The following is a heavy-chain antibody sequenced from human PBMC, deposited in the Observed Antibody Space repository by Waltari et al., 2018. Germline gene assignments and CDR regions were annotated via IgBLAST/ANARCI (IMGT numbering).Heavy chain of an antibody. D-gene: IGHD6-13*01. CDR2: INPNSGGT. J-gene: IGHJ4*02. Sequence: QVQLVQSGAEVKKPGASVKVSCKASGYTFTGYYMHWVRQAPGQGLEWMGGINPNSGGTNDAQKFQGRVNMTRDTSISTAYMELGRLRSDDTAVYYCARTPVGYSSSWLDYWGQGTLVTVSS. CDR3: ARTPVGYSSSWLDY. V-gene: IGHV1-2*02. CDR1: GYTFTGYY.